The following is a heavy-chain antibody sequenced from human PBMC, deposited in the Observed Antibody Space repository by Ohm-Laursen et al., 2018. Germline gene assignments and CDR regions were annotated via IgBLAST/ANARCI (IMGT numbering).Heavy chain of an antibody. CDR1: GGSVSSGSYY. D-gene: IGHD3-22*01. V-gene: IGHV4-61*01. CDR2: IYYSGST. J-gene: IGHJ4*02. Sequence: GTLSLTCAVSGGSVSSGSYYWSWIRQTPGKGLEWIGYIYYSGSTNYNPSLKSRVTISVDTSKNQFSLKLSSVTAADTAVYYCARIAFYDSSGYIHDYWGQGTLVTVSS. CDR3: ARIAFYDSSGYIHDY.